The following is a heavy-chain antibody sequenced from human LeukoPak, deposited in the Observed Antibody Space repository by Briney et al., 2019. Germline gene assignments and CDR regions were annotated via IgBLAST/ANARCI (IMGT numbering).Heavy chain of an antibody. CDR1: GFTFSNNA. D-gene: IGHD2-15*01. CDR3: AKVRVVCSGGSCYSLLSDAFDI. V-gene: IGHV3-23*01. J-gene: IGHJ3*02. CDR2: ISGSGDST. Sequence: PGGSLRLSCAASGFTFSNNAMSWVRQAPGKGLEWVSVISGSGDSTFYADSVKGRFSISRDNSKNTLYLQMNNLRAEDTAVYYCAKVRVVCSGGSCYSLLSDAFDIWGQGTMVTVSS.